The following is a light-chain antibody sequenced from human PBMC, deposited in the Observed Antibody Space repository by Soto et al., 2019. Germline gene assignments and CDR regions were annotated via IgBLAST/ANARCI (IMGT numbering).Light chain of an antibody. CDR3: QQYNNWPPT. V-gene: IGKV3-15*01. Sequence: EIVMTQSPATLSVSPGERATLSCRASQSVSSNLAWYQQKPGQAPRLLIYGASTRATGIPARFSGSGSGTEVTLTISSLQSEDFAVYCCQQYNNWPPTFGQGTKVEIK. J-gene: IGKJ1*01. CDR2: GAS. CDR1: QSVSSN.